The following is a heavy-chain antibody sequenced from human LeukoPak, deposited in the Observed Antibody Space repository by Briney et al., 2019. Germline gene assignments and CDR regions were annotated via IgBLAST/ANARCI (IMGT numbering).Heavy chain of an antibody. D-gene: IGHD2-15*01. V-gene: IGHV4-30-2*02. Sequence: PSQTLSLTCAVSGGSISSGGYSWSWIRQPPGKGLEWIGFIYHSGNIYYNPSLKSRVTISVDTSKNQFSLKLSSVTAADTAVYYCARITPTFNFDLWGRGTLVTVSS. CDR3: ARITPTFNFDL. CDR2: IYHSGNI. J-gene: IGHJ2*01. CDR1: GGSISSGGYS.